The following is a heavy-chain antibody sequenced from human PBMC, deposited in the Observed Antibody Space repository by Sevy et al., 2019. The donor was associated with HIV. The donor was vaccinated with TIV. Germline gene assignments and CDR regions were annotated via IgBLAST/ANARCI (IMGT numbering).Heavy chain of an antibody. Sequence: ASVKVSCKVSGYTLSKLSIHWVRQAPGKGLEWMGSFDPEDAEPIYAQTLKGRVTMTEDTSTDTANMELISLTSEDTAIYYCTAVGLGYYSGSSYYQGDWFDPWGQGTPVTVSS. CDR2: FDPEDAEP. CDR1: GYTLSKLS. CDR3: TAVGLGYYSGSSYYQGDWFDP. V-gene: IGHV1-24*01. D-gene: IGHD2-15*01. J-gene: IGHJ5*02.